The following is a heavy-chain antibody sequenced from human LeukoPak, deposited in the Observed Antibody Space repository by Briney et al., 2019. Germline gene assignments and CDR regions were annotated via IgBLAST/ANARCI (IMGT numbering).Heavy chain of an antibody. CDR1: GFTFSSYG. V-gene: IGHV3-23*01. D-gene: IGHD3-16*02. CDR3: AKPLAITFGGVIHVPPDY. CDR2: ISGSGGST. J-gene: IGHJ4*02. Sequence: PGGSLRLSCAASGFTFSSYGMSWVRHAPGEGLEWVSAISGSGGSTYYADSVKGRFTISRDNSKNTLYLQMNSLRAEDTAVYYCAKPLAITFGGVIHVPPDYWGQGTLVTVSS.